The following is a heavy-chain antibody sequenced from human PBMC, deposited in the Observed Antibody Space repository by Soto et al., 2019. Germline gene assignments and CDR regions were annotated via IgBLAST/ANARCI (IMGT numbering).Heavy chain of an antibody. D-gene: IGHD6-6*01. CDR3: ARVGGVAARTFDY. CDR2: IYYSGST. V-gene: IGHV4-59*13. CDR1: GGSINYFC. Sequence: NPSEALSLTCTVSGGSINYFCWSWIRQPPGKGLEWIGYIYYSGSTDYNPSLKGRVTISVDTSKNRFSLKLRSVTAADTAVYYCARVGGVAARTFDYWGQGTLVTVSS. J-gene: IGHJ4*02.